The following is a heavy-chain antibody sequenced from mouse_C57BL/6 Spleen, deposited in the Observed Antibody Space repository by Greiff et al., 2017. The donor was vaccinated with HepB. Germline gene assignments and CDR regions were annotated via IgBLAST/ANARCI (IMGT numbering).Heavy chain of an antibody. CDR3: ARRYYGSSFYAMDY. CDR1: GFTFSSYA. D-gene: IGHD1-1*01. CDR2: ISDGGSYT. V-gene: IGHV5-4*03. Sequence: EVKVVESGGGLVKPGGSLKLSCAASGFTFSSYAMSWVHQTPEKRLEWVATISDGGSYTYYPDNVKGRFTISRDNAKNNLYLQMSHLKSEDTAMYYCARRYYGSSFYAMDYWGQGTSVTVSS. J-gene: IGHJ4*01.